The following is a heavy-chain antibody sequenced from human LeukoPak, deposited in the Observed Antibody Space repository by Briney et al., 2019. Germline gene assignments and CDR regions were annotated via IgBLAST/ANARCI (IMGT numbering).Heavy chain of an antibody. J-gene: IGHJ3*02. CDR1: GFTVSSNY. V-gene: IGHV3-49*04. D-gene: IGHD2-15*01. CDR3: TRRSVVHDAFDI. Sequence: GGSLRLSCAASGFTVSSNYMSWVRQAPGKGLEWVGFIRSKAYGGTTEYAASVKGRLTISRDDSKSIAYLQMNSLKTEDTAVYYCTRRSVVHDAFDIWGQGTMVTVSS. CDR2: IRSKAYGGTT.